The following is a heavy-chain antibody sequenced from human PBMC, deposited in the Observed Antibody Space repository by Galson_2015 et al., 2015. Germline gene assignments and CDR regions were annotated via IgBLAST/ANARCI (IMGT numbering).Heavy chain of an antibody. CDR2: ISSSSSYI. J-gene: IGHJ5*02. V-gene: IGHV3-21*01. Sequence: SLRLSCAASGITFSSYSLNWVRQAPGKGLEWVSFISSSSSYIYYADSVKGRFTISRDNAKNSLYLQMNSLRAEDTAVYYCARDRESWRGYDLSGYSSSWYRWFDPWGQGTLVTVSS. CDR1: GITFSSYS. D-gene: IGHD6-13*01. CDR3: ARDRESWRGYDLSGYSSSWYRWFDP.